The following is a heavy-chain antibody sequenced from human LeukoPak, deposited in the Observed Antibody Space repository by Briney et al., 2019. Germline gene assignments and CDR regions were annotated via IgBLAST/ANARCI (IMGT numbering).Heavy chain of an antibody. Sequence: GGSLRLSCAASGFTFSNAWMSWVRQAPGKGLEWVGRLKSKTDGGTTDYAAPVKGRFTISRDDSKNTLYLQMNSLKTEDTAVYYCTTEVGYCSGNSCLPNYFDYWGQGTLVTVSS. V-gene: IGHV3-15*01. J-gene: IGHJ4*02. CDR1: GFTFSNAW. D-gene: IGHD2-15*01. CDR2: LKSKTDGGTT. CDR3: TTEVGYCSGNSCLPNYFDY.